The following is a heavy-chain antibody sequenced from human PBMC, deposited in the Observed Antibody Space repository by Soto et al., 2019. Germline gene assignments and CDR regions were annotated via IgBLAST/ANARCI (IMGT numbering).Heavy chain of an antibody. CDR2: ISSRSSDI. D-gene: IGHD3-22*01. J-gene: IGHJ4*02. CDR1: GFTFSRYD. CDR3: ATGYYDSSGYAFDY. V-gene: IGHV3-21*04. Sequence: EVQLVESGGALVKPGGSLRLSCAASGFTFSRYDMNWVRQAPEKGLEWVAFISSRSSDIYYADSVKGRFTISRDNAKNSLSLQMKNLRAKDTAVSYCATGYYDSSGYAFDYWGPGTLVTVSS.